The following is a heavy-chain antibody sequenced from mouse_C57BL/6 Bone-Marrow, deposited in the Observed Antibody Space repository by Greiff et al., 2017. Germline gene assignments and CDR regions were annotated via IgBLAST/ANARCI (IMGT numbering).Heavy chain of an antibody. J-gene: IGHJ2*01. V-gene: IGHV1-50*01. CDR3: ARELRLDY. Sequence: VQLQQPGAELVKPGASVKLSCKASGYTFTSYWMQWVKQRPGQGLEWIGEIDPSDSYTNYNQKFKGKATLTVDTSSSTASMQLSSLTSEDSSVYYCARELRLDYWGQGTTLTVSS. CDR2: IDPSDSYT. CDR1: GYTFTSYW. D-gene: IGHD2-4*01.